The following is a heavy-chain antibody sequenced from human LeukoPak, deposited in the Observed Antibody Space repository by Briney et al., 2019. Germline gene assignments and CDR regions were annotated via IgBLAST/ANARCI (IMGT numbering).Heavy chain of an antibody. CDR1: GYTFTGYY. Sequence: ASVKVSCKASGYTFTGYYMHWVPQAPGQGLEWMGRINPNSGGTNYAQKFQGRVTMTRDTSISTAYMELSRLRSDDTAVYYCARAGGGVTFYYYYYMDVWGKGTTVTVSS. CDR2: INPNSGGT. D-gene: IGHD1-26*01. J-gene: IGHJ6*03. V-gene: IGHV1-2*06. CDR3: ARAGGGVTFYYYYYMDV.